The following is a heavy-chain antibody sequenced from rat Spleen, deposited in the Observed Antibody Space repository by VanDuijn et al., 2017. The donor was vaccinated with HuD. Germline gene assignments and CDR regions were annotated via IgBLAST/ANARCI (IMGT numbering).Heavy chain of an antibody. CDR1: GFSLTSYN. CDR3: TRCSGGGANWFAY. D-gene: IGHD3-2*01. Sequence: QVQLKESGPGLVQPSQTLSLTCTVAGFSLTSYNVHWVRQPPGKGLEWIGAIWSGGSTDYNSALKSRLSIRRDTSKSQVLLKMNSLQTEDTAMYFCTRCSGGGANWFAYWGQGTLVTVSS. V-gene: IGHV2-15*01. CDR2: IWSGGST. J-gene: IGHJ3*01.